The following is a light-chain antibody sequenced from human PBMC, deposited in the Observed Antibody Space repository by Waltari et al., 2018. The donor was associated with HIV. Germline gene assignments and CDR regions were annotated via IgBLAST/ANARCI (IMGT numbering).Light chain of an antibody. CDR2: GNS. V-gene: IGLV1-40*01. Sequence: QSVLTQPPSVSGAPGQRVTISCTGSSSNIGAGYDVHWYQQLPGTAPKLLIYGNSNRTSGVPDRFSGSKSGTSASLAITGLQAGDEADYYCQSYDSSLSAPVVFGGGTKLTVL. CDR1: SSNIGAGYD. CDR3: QSYDSSLSAPVV. J-gene: IGLJ2*01.